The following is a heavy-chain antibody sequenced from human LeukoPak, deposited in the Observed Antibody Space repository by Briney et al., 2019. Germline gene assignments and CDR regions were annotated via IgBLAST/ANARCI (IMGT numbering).Heavy chain of an antibody. V-gene: IGHV3-33*01. D-gene: IGHD6-19*01. CDR1: GFTLSSHG. Sequence: GGSLRLSCAASGFTLSSHGMHWVRQAPGRGLEWVAVTWYDGSKEYYAESVKGRFTISRDISKNTLYLQMNSLRAEDTAVYYCARDLHPSGWSDFDYWGQGTLVTVSS. J-gene: IGHJ4*02. CDR2: TWYDGSKE. CDR3: ARDLHPSGWSDFDY.